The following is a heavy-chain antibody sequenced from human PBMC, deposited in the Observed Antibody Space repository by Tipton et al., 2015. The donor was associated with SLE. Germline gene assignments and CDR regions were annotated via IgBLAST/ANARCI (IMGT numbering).Heavy chain of an antibody. Sequence: TLSLTCPVSGYSINSGYYWGWSRQPPGKGLEWIGSISHSGNTYYNPSLKSRVSISVDTSMSQFSLKLKLVTTADTAVYFCARDSGVYALYWYFDLWGRGTLVSVSS. CDR1: GYSINSGYY. D-gene: IGHD2/OR15-2a*01. V-gene: IGHV4-38-2*02. J-gene: IGHJ2*01. CDR2: ISHSGNT. CDR3: ARDSGVYALYWYFDL.